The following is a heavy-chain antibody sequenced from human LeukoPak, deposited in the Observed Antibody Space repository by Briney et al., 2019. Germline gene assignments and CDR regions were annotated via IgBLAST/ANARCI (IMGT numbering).Heavy chain of an antibody. J-gene: IGHJ3*02. CDR2: TYYRSTSWYN. CDR1: GDSVSSNSAA. V-gene: IGHV6-1*01. CDR3: AREANVWGRLDSFDK. D-gene: IGHD3-16*01. Sequence: SQALSLTRAISGDSVSSNSAAWNWVRQSPSRGLEWLGRTYYRSTSWYNDYEGFLTGRISINVAITQNLFSLHLHSVTLGDTAVYFCAREANVWGRLDSFDKWGQGTMVTVSS.